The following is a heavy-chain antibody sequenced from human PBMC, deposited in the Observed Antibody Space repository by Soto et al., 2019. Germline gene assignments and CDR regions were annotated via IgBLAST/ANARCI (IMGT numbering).Heavy chain of an antibody. J-gene: IGHJ5*02. CDR3: ARTSGYSSTDNWFDP. Sequence: ASVKVSCKASGYTFTSYGISWVRQSPGQGLEWMGWISAYNGNTNNAQKFQGRVAVTTDTSTSTAYMELMNLRSDDTAVYYCARTSGYSSTDNWFDPWGQGTLATVSS. CDR1: GYTFTSYG. V-gene: IGHV1-18*01. D-gene: IGHD6-13*01. CDR2: ISAYNGNT.